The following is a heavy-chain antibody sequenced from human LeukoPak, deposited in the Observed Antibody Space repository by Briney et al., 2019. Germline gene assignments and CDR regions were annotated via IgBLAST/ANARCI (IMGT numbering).Heavy chain of an antibody. CDR2: ISSSGSST. CDR3: ARDGARGRELDY. CDR1: GFTFSSYE. V-gene: IGHV3-48*03. J-gene: IGHJ4*02. Sequence: GGSLRLSCAASGFTFSSYEINWVRQAPGKGLEWVSYISSSGSSTHYGESVKGRLTSSRDNAKNAAYLQMNSLRAEDTAVYYCARDGARGRELDYWGQGILVTVSS. D-gene: IGHD1-1*01.